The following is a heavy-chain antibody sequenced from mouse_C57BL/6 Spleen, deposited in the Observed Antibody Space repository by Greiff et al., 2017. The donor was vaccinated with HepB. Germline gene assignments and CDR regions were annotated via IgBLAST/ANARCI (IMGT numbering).Heavy chain of an antibody. D-gene: IGHD2-4*01. CDR2: ISYDGSN. V-gene: IGHV3-6*01. CDR3: AIDDSRFSY. J-gene: IGHJ3*01. CDR1: GNSITSGYS. Sequence: EVKLMESGPGLVKPSQSLSLTCSVTGNSITSGYSWNWIRQFPGNKLEWMGYISYDGSNNYNPSLKNRISITRDTSTNQFFLKLNSVTTEDTATYYCAIDDSRFSYCCEGTLVIVSA.